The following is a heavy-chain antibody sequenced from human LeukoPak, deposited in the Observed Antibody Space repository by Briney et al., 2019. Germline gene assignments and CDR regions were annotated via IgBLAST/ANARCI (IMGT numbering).Heavy chain of an antibody. D-gene: IGHD6-13*01. J-gene: IGHJ3*02. CDR2: ISWNSGSI. Sequence: PGRSLRLSCAASGFTFDDYAMHWVRQAPGKGLEWVSGISWNSGSIGYADSVKGRFTISRDNAKNSLYLQMNSLRAEDTALYYCAKDRGPHAADAFDIWGQGTMVTVSS. CDR1: GFTFDDYA. CDR3: AKDRGPHAADAFDI. V-gene: IGHV3-9*01.